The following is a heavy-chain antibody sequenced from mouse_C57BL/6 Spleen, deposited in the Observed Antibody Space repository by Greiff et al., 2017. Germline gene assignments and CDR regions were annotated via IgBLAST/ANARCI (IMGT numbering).Heavy chain of an antibody. CDR1: GFSLTSYG. CDR2: IWGDGST. V-gene: IGHV2-3*01. CDR3: AKETTVVATEYWYFDV. J-gene: IGHJ1*03. D-gene: IGHD1-1*01. Sequence: VQVVESGPGLVAPSQSLSITCTVSGFSLTSYGVSWVRQPPGKGLEWLGVIWGDGSTNYHSALISRLSISKDNSKSQVFLKLNSLQTDDTATYYCAKETTVVATEYWYFDVWGTGTTVTVSS.